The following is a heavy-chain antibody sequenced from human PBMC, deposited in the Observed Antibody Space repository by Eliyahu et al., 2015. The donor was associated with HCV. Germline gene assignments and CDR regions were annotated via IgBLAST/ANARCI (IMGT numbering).Heavy chain of an antibody. CDR1: GYSFTSYW. J-gene: IGHJ4*02. V-gene: IGHV5-51*01. CDR3: ARQQGDYGDYHTILLPGY. Sequence: EVQLVQSGAEVKKPGESLKISCKGSGYSFTSYWIGWVRQMPGEGPGWVGVIYPGGSDTRYSPSFQGQVTISADKSISTAYLQWSSLKASDTAMYYCARQQGDYGDYHTILLPGYWGQGTLVTVSS. D-gene: IGHD4-17*01. CDR2: IYPGGSDT.